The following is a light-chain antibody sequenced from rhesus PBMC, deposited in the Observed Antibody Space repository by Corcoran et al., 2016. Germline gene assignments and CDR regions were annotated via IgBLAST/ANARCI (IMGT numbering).Light chain of an antibody. CDR3: CSYAGSFTFYV. J-gene: IGLJ1*01. CDR1: SSDIGAYNF. CDR2: EVS. Sequence: QAALTQPRSVSGSPGQSVTISCTGTSSDIGAYNFVSWYQQLPGTAPKLLIYEVSKRPSGVSDRFSGSKSGSTASLTISGLQAEDEADYFCCSYAGSFTFYVLGGVTRLTVL. V-gene: IGLV2-32*01.